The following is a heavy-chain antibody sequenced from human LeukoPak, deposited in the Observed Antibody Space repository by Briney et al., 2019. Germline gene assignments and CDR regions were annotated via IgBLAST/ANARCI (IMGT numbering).Heavy chain of an antibody. V-gene: IGHV3-21*01. J-gene: IGHJ4*02. D-gene: IGHD3-16*01. CDR1: GFTFSSYS. CDR2: ISSSSSYI. CDR3: AKDLSSGGGYD. Sequence: PGGSLRLSCAASGFTFSSYSMNWVRQAPGKGLEWVSSISSSSSYIYYADSVKGRFTISRDKSKNTLYLQMNSLRPEDTAVYYCAKDLSSGGGYDWGQGTQVIVSS.